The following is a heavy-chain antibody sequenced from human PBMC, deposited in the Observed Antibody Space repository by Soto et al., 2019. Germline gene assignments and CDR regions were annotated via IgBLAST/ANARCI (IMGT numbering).Heavy chain of an antibody. CDR1: GYSFTTYW. V-gene: IGHV5-10-1*01. D-gene: IGHD1-7*01. J-gene: IGHJ6*02. Sequence: SLKISCKGSGYSFTTYWINWVRQMPGKALEWMGKIDPSDSYINYSPSFQGHVSIPLDKSISTAYLQWSSLKASDTAMYYCARLGTAVTSVAHYGMDVWGQGTTVTVSS. CDR2: IDPSDSYI. CDR3: ARLGTAVTSVAHYGMDV.